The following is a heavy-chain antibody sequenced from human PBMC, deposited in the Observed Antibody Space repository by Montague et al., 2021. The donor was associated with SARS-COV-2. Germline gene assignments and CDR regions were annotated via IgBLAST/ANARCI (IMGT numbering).Heavy chain of an antibody. D-gene: IGHD3-22*01. J-gene: IGHJ4*02. CDR2: INYSGST. Sequence: SETLSLTCTVSGGSISSSSYYWGWIRQPPGKGLEWIGSINYSGSTYYNPSLKSRVTISVDTSKNQFSLKLSSVTAADTAVYYCARHGKTRIAMLVVVIGYFDYWGQGTLVTVSS. CDR3: ARHGKTRIAMLVVVIGYFDY. V-gene: IGHV4-39*01. CDR1: GGSISSSSYY.